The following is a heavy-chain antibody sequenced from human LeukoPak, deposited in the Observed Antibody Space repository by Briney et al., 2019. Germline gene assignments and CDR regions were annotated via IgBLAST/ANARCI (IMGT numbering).Heavy chain of an antibody. V-gene: IGHV3-23*01. CDR3: AKDWMSYYYDSRHDY. D-gene: IGHD3-22*01. CDR1: GFTFSSYA. Sequence: PGGSLRLSCAASGFTFSSYAVNWVRQAPGKGLEWVSGISASGGSTFYADSLEGRFTISRDNSKNTLHLQMNSLRAEDTAVYYCAKDWMSYYYDSRHDYWGQGTLVTVSS. CDR2: ISASGGST. J-gene: IGHJ4*02.